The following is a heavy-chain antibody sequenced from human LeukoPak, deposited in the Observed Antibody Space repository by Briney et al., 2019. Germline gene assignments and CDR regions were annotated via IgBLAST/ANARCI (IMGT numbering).Heavy chain of an antibody. V-gene: IGHV3-30*02. CDR1: GFTFSSSG. D-gene: IGHD2-2*01. CDR3: AKDPEIGVVVVPAAMGLGLRNYYYYMDV. CDR2: IRYDGSNK. Sequence: GSLRLSCAASGFTFSSSGMHWVRQAPVKGLEWVAFIRYDGSNKYYADSVKVRFTISRDNSKNTLYLQMNSLRAEDTAVYYCAKDPEIGVVVVPAAMGLGLRNYYYYMDVWGKGTTVTVSS. J-gene: IGHJ6*03.